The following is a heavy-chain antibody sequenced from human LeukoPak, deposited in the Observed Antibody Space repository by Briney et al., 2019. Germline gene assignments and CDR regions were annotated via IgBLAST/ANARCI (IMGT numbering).Heavy chain of an antibody. J-gene: IGHJ5*02. CDR1: GYTFTSHD. V-gene: IGHV1-8*01. CDR3: ARGRRWLEVVPAAWFDP. CDR2: MNPNSGNT. D-gene: IGHD2-2*01. Sequence: GASVKVSCKASGYTFTSHDINWVRQATGQGLEWMGWMNPNSGNTGYAQKFQGRVTMTSNTSISTAYMELNSLRSEDTAVYYCARGRRWLEVVPAAWFDPWGQETLVTVSS.